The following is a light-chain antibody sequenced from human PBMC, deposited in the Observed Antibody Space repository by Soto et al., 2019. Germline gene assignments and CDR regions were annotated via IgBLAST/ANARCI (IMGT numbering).Light chain of an antibody. CDR1: QSVAHRDGSTH. CDR3: MEATLLPHA. CDR2: KTS. V-gene: IGKV2-24*01. Sequence: IVMTQTPLSLPVTLGQPAAISCKSSQSVAHRDGSTHLNWLQQRPGQPPRLLIYKTSNRFSGGPDRFSASGAGTNFTLKISSVEAEDVGVYYCMEATLLPHAFGQGTKVEIK. J-gene: IGKJ1*01.